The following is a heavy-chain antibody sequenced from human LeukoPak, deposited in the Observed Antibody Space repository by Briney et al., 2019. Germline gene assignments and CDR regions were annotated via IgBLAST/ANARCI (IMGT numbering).Heavy chain of an antibody. V-gene: IGHV1-2*02. J-gene: IGHJ4*02. CDR3: ARDSSGWYVRG. CDR2: INPNSVGT. CDR1: GYTFTGYY. D-gene: IGHD6-19*01. Sequence: ASVKVSCKASGYTFTGYYMHWVRQAPGQGLGWMGWINPNSVGTNYAQKFQGRVTMTRDTSISTAYMELSRLRSDDTAVYYCARDSSGWYVRGWGQGTLVTVSS.